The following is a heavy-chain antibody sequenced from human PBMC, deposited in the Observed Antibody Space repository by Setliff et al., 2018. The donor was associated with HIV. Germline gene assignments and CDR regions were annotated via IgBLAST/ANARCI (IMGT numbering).Heavy chain of an antibody. CDR3: ATPLDATRGRDY. V-gene: IGHV1-8*02. CDR1: GYTFSNYG. Sequence: ASVKVSCKASGYTFSNYGINWVRQATGQGLEWMGWMNPNSGNTGYAQKFQGRVTMTRNTSISTAYMELSGLISEDAAVYYCATPLDATRGRDYWGQGTLVTVSS. CDR2: MNPNSGNT. D-gene: IGHD5-18*01. J-gene: IGHJ4*02.